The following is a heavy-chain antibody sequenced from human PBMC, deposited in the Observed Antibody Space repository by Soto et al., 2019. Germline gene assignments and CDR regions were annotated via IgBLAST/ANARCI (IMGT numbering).Heavy chain of an antibody. CDR3: AREPRYCRGGSCSITGDAYDI. CDR1: GFIVSDTY. Sequence: EVQLVESGGGLVQPGGSLRLSCTASGFIVSDTYVNWVRQAPGKGLEWVSVISNRGDTHYADSVRGRFSLSRDISDNTLHLQMNSLRVEDTAVYYWAREPRYCRGGSCSITGDAYDIWGQGTMVTVSS. J-gene: IGHJ3*02. CDR2: ISNRGDT. D-gene: IGHD2-15*01. V-gene: IGHV3-66*01.